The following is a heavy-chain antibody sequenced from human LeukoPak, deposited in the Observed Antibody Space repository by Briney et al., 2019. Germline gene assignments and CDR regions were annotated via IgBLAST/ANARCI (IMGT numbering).Heavy chain of an antibody. V-gene: IGHV3-23*01. J-gene: IGHJ4*02. CDR2: ISGSGGST. D-gene: IGHD6-13*01. Sequence: GGSLRLSCAASGFIFRNYAMHWVRQAPGKGLEWVSDISGSGGSTYYPDSVKGRFTISRDNSKNTLYLQMNSLRAEDAAVYYCAKDYSSSVWGQGTLVTVSS. CDR3: AKDYSSSV. CDR1: GFIFRNYA.